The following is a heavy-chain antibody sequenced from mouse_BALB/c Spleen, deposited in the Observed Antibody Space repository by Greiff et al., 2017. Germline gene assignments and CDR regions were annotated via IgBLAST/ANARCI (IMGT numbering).Heavy chain of an antibody. CDR3: NGQLGLRSYAMDY. D-gene: IGHD3-2*01. CDR2: IDPENGDT. Sequence: EVMLVESGAELVRSGASVKLSCTASGFNIKDYYMHWVKQRPEQGLEWIGWIDPENGDTEYAPKFQGKATMTADTSSNTAYLQLSSLTSEDTAVYYCNGQLGLRSYAMDYWGQGTSVTVSS. J-gene: IGHJ4*01. CDR1: GFNIKDYY. V-gene: IGHV14-4*02.